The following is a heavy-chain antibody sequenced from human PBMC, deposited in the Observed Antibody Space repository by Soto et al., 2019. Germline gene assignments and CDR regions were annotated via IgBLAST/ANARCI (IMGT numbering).Heavy chain of an antibody. J-gene: IGHJ5*02. CDR3: ARPKTIGAAAGKGWFDP. D-gene: IGHD6-13*01. CDR2: IYHSGST. Sequence: SETLSLTCAVSGGSISSGGYSWSWIRQPPGKGLEWIGYIYHSGSTYYSPSLKGRLIISVDPSKNQFSLKLTSVTAADTAMYYCARPKTIGAAAGKGWFDPWGQGTLVTVSS. V-gene: IGHV4-30-2*03. CDR1: GGSISSGGYS.